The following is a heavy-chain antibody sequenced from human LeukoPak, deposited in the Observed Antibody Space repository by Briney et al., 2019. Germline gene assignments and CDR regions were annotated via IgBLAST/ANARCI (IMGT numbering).Heavy chain of an antibody. CDR1: GFTLGSHD. V-gene: IGHV3-13*01. CDR3: VREARGYHYAYFDY. CDR2: VSSGFHA. Sequence: GGSLRLSCTASGFTLGSHDMHWVRQIPGQGLEWVAAVSSGFHAFFADSVQGRFTVSREDARNSLYLQMNSLRAGDTAVYYCVREARGYHYAYFDYWGQGTLVTVSS. D-gene: IGHD5-18*01. J-gene: IGHJ4*02.